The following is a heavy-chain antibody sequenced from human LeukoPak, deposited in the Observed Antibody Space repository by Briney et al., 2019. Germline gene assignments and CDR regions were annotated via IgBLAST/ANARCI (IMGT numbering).Heavy chain of an antibody. CDR3: ARRSLDYGDYEGLGY. V-gene: IGHV4-4*02. CDR1: GGFISSSNW. CDR2: IYHSGST. D-gene: IGHD4-17*01. Sequence: SETLSLTCAVSGGFISSSNWWSWVRQPPGKGLEWIGEIYHSGSTNYNPSLKSRVTISVDKSKNQFSLKLSSVTAADTAVYYCARRSLDYGDYEGLGYWGQGTLVTVSS. J-gene: IGHJ4*02.